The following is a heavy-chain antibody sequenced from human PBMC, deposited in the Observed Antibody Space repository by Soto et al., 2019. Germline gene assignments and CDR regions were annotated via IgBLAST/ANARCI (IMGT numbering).Heavy chain of an antibody. V-gene: IGHV3-23*01. Sequence: PGVSKSLPSSAAGVTFRNYGLSWLLQAPGKGLEWVSAIGGSGGRTYYADSVKGHVTISADKSISTAYLQWSSLKASDTSMYYCARLGDSSGYPPRRGQGTLVTVS. CDR3: ARLGDSSGYPPR. D-gene: IGHD3-22*01. CDR2: IGGSGGRT. J-gene: IGHJ1*01. CDR1: GVTFRNYG.